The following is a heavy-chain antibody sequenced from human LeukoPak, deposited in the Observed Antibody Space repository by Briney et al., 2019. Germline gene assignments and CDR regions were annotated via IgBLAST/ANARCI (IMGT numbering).Heavy chain of an antibody. Sequence: GGSLRLSCAASGFTFSSYWMHWVRQGPGKGLVWVSRINSDGSSTTYADSVKGRFTISRDDAKNTLYLQMNSLRAEDTAVYYCARASYGYDYWGQGTLVTVSS. CDR3: ARASYGYDY. J-gene: IGHJ4*02. D-gene: IGHD5-18*01. V-gene: IGHV3-74*01. CDR2: INSDGSST. CDR1: GFTFSSYW.